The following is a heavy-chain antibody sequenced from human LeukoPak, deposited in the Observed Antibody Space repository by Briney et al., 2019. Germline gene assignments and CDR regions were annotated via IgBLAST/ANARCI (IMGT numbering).Heavy chain of an antibody. J-gene: IGHJ4*02. Sequence: PGGSLRHSCSVSGFTFSNYAMHWVRQAPGKGLEYVSGISSNGGSTYYADSVKGRFTISRDNSKNTLYLQMSSLRAEDTAVYYCVILRHTLVRWGEGTLVTVSS. V-gene: IGHV3-64D*06. CDR2: ISSNGGST. CDR1: GFTFSNYA. CDR3: VILRHTLVR. D-gene: IGHD3-10*01.